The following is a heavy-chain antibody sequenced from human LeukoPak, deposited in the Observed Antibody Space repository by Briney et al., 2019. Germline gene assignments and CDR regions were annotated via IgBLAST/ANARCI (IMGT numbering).Heavy chain of an antibody. J-gene: IGHJ6*03. Sequence: SQTLSLTCTVSGGSISSTGYYWTWIRQPAGKGLEWIGHIDDSGSTNCNPSLKSRVTISVDTSKNQFSLNLTSVTAADTAVYYCARDCEFCDLLFYMNVWGKGTTVTVSS. V-gene: IGHV4-61*09. CDR2: IDDSGST. CDR3: ARDCEFCDLLFYMNV. CDR1: GGSISSTGYY. D-gene: IGHD3-16*01.